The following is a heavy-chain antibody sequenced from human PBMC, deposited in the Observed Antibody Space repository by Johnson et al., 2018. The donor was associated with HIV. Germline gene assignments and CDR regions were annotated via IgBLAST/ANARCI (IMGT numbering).Heavy chain of an antibody. CDR3: ARDRGSYGLDAFDI. V-gene: IGHV3-15*01. CDR2: IKSKTDGGTT. Sequence: VQLVESGGGVVQPGRSLRLSCAASGFTFSNAWMSWVRQAPGKGLEWVGRIKSKTDGGTTDYAAPVKGRFTISRDDSKNTLYLQMNSLKTEDTAVYYCARDRGSYGLDAFDIWGQGTMVTVSS. D-gene: IGHD5-18*01. CDR1: GFTFSNAW. J-gene: IGHJ3*02.